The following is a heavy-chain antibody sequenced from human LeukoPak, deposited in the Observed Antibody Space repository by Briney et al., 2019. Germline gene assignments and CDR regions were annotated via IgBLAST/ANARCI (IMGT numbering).Heavy chain of an antibody. D-gene: IGHD4-17*01. CDR2: VNPNSGNT. V-gene: IGHV1-8*01. CDR3: ARAPSLYGDYT. J-gene: IGHJ5*02. Sequence: ASVTVSCKSSGYTFTSYDINWVRQATGQGLEWMGWVNPNSGNTGYAQKFQGRVIMTRNTSISTAYMELSSLRSEDTAVYYCARAPSLYGDYTWGQGTLVTVSS. CDR1: GYTFTSYD.